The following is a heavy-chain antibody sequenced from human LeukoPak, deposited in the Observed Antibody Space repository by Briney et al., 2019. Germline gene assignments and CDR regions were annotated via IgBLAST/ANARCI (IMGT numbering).Heavy chain of an antibody. Sequence: SETLSLTCTVSGGSVSSGSYYWSWIRQPPGKGLEWIGYIYYSGSTNYNPSLKSRVTMSVDTSKNQFSLKLSSVTAADTAVYYCARHDGAGSYLYNYWGQGTLVTVSS. J-gene: IGHJ4*02. V-gene: IGHV4-61*01. CDR2: IYYSGST. D-gene: IGHD1-26*01. CDR3: ARHDGAGSYLYNY. CDR1: GGSVSSGSYY.